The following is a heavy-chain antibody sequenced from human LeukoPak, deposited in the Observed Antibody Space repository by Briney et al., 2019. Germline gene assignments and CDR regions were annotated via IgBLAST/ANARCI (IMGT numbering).Heavy chain of an antibody. J-gene: IGHJ4*02. CDR1: GGSISGYY. CDR2: SYYSGST. CDR3: ARAYGTIDY. D-gene: IGHD2-8*01. V-gene: IGHV4-59*01. Sequence: SETLSLTCTVSGGSISGYYWSWIWQPPGKGLEWLGYSYYSGSTNYNPSLKSRVTISLDTSKNQFSLRLSSVTAADTAIYYCARAYGTIDYWGQGTLVTVSS.